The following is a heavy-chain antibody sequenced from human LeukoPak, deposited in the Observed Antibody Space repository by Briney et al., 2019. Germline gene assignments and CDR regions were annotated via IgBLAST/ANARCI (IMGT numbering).Heavy chain of an antibody. Sequence: ASVKVSCKASGYTFTSYYMHWVRQAPGQGLEWMGIINPSGGSTSYAQKFQGRVTMTRDMSTSTVYMELSSLRSEDTAVYYCARANVDTAMENWGQGTLVTVSS. CDR2: INPSGGST. D-gene: IGHD5-18*01. CDR3: ARANVDTAMEN. V-gene: IGHV1-46*01. J-gene: IGHJ4*02. CDR1: GYTFTSYY.